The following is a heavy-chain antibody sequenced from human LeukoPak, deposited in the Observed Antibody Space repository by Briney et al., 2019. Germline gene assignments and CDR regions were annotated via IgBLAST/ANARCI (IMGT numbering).Heavy chain of an antibody. D-gene: IGHD3-16*02. J-gene: IGHJ3*02. CDR3: ASSLDYVWGSYRLDAFDI. CDR1: GYTFTSYD. CDR2: MNPNSGNT. Sequence: GASVKVSCKASGYTFTSYDINWVRQATGQGLEWMGWMNPNSGNTGYAQKFQGRVTITRNTSISTAYMELSSLRSEDTAVYYCASSLDYVWGSYRLDAFDIWGQGTMVTVSS. V-gene: IGHV1-8*03.